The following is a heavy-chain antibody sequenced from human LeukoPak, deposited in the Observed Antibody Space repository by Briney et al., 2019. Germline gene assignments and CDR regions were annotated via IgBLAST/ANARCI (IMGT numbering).Heavy chain of an antibody. CDR2: IKSKTDGGTT. J-gene: IGHJ4*02. CDR3: TTEGHGYHDSSGYYYWGLYYFDY. D-gene: IGHD3-22*01. Sequence: GGSLRLSCAASGFTFSNAWMSWVRQAPGKGLEWVGRIKSKTDGGTTDYAAPVKGRFTISRDDSKNTLFLQMNSLKTEDTAVYYCTTEGHGYHDSSGYYYWGLYYFDYWGQGTLVTVSS. CDR1: GFTFSNAW. V-gene: IGHV3-15*01.